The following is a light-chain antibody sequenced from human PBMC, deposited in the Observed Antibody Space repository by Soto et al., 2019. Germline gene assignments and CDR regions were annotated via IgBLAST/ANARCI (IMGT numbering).Light chain of an antibody. CDR2: GAS. V-gene: IGKV3D-20*02. Sequence: TPSPITLSLSPAPRASLSGRTSQSVSNNYLAWYQQKPGQAPRLLIYGASNRATGIPDRFSGSGSGTDYTLTITNLEPEDFAIYYCQQRSNWPWTFGQGTKVDIK. J-gene: IGKJ1*01. CDR3: QQRSNWPWT. CDR1: QSVSNNY.